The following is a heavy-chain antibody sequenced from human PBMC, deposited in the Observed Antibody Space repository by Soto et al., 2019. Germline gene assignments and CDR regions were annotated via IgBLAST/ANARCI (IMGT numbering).Heavy chain of an antibody. Sequence: EVQLVESGGGLVQPGGSLKLSCAASGFTFSGSAMHWVRQASGKGLEWVGRIRSKANSYATAYAASVKGRFTISRDDSKNTAYLQMNSLKTEDTAVYYCTRLKEYQPHLYYYHGMDVWGQGTTVTVSS. CDR1: GFTFSGSA. D-gene: IGHD2-2*01. CDR2: IRSKANSYAT. V-gene: IGHV3-73*02. CDR3: TRLKEYQPHLYYYHGMDV. J-gene: IGHJ6*02.